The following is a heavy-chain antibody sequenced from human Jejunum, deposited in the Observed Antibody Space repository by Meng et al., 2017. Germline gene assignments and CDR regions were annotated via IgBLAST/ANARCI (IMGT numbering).Heavy chain of an antibody. CDR3: AKGYCSRTSSKYYYGLDV. CDR2: IDRDGNHM. J-gene: IGHJ6*02. D-gene: IGHD2-2*01. Sequence: GGSLRPSCAAPGFTFSSYWVYWVRQAPGKGLVWVSRIDRDGNHMTYADFVKGRFTISRDNTKTSLFLQMNSLRAEDTAVYYCAKGYCSRTSSKYYYGLDVWGQGTTVTVSS. V-gene: IGHV3-74*01. CDR1: GFTFSSYW.